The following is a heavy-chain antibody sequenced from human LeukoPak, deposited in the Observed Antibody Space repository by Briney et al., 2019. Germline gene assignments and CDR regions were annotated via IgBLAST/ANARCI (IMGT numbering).Heavy chain of an antibody. Sequence: GASVQVSCEASGYTFTSYDINWVRQATGQGLEWMGWMNPNSGNTGYAQKFQGRVTMTRNTPISTAYMELSSLRSEDTAVYYCARGDYSKKSNDYWGQGTLVTVSS. CDR3: ARGDYSKKSNDY. J-gene: IGHJ4*02. CDR1: GYTFTSYD. CDR2: MNPNSGNT. V-gene: IGHV1-8*01. D-gene: IGHD4-11*01.